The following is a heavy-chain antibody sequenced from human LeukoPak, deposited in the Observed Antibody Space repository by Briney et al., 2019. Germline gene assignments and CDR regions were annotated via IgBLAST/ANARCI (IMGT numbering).Heavy chain of an antibody. V-gene: IGHV1-46*01. CDR3: AIEVEISTITPLN. CDR2: INPSSGSS. D-gene: IGHD5-24*01. CDR1: GYTFTTYY. Sequence: ASVKVSCKASGYTFTTYYMRWVRQAPGQGLEWMGIINPSSGSSSYGHKFQGRVTLTRDTSTSTVYMELSSLRSEDTAVYYCAIEVEISTITPLNWGQGTLVTVPS. J-gene: IGHJ4*02.